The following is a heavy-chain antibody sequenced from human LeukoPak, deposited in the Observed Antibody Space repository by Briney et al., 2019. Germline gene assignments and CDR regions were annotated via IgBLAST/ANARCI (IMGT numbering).Heavy chain of an antibody. J-gene: IGHJ4*02. CDR2: IIPIFCTA. V-gene: IGHV1-69*05. Sequence: SVKVSCKASGGTFSSYAISWVRQAPGQGLEWMGRIIPIFCTANYAQKFQGRVTITTDESTSTAYMELSSLRSEDTAVYYCASSFGLAYCGGDCYSEFDYWGQGTLVTVSS. CDR3: ASSFGLAYCGGDCYSEFDY. CDR1: GGTFSSYA. D-gene: IGHD2-21*02.